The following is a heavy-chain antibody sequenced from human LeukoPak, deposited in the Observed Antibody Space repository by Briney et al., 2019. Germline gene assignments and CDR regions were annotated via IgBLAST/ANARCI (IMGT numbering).Heavy chain of an antibody. J-gene: IGHJ5*02. Sequence: GASVKVSCKASGYTFTGYYMHWVRQAPGQGLEWMGWISPNSGGTNYAQKFQGRVTMTRDTSISTAYMELSRLRSDDTAVYYCARVIRYSSSWYWFDPWGQGTLVTVSS. V-gene: IGHV1-2*02. CDR2: ISPNSGGT. CDR1: GYTFTGYY. D-gene: IGHD6-13*01. CDR3: ARVIRYSSSWYWFDP.